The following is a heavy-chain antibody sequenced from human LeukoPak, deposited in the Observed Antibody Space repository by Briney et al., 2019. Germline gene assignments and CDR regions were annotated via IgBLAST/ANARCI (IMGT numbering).Heavy chain of an antibody. D-gene: IGHD1-1*01. CDR3: ARVSLSWNDQAAFDY. J-gene: IGHJ4*02. V-gene: IGHV1-46*01. CDR2: INPSGGST. Sequence: GASVKVSCKASGYTFTSYYMHWVRQAPGQGLEWMGIINPSGGSTSYAQKFQGRVTMTRDMSTSTVYMELSSLRSEDTAVYYCARVSLSWNDQAAFDYWGQGTLVTVSS. CDR1: GYTFTSYY.